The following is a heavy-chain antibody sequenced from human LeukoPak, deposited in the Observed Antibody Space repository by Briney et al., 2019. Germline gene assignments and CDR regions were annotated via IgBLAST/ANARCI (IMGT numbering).Heavy chain of an antibody. CDR3: ARDKSGPTAHYDVFDI. V-gene: IGHV4-59*01. D-gene: IGHD4/OR15-4a*01. Sequence: SETLSLTCTVSGGSISNNYWNWHWIRQPQGRGLEWIGYIYYSGSTNYNPSLRSRVTIAVDKSNNPVSLKLSSVTAADTAMYYCARDKSGPTAHYDVFDIWGQGTMVTVSS. CDR1: GGSISNNY. J-gene: IGHJ3*02. CDR2: IYYSGST.